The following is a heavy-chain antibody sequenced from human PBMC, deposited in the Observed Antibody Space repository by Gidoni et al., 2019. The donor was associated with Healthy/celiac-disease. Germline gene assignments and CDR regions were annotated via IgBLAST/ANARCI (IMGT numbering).Heavy chain of an antibody. D-gene: IGHD3-22*01. J-gene: IGHJ5*02. CDR2: ISAYNGNT. Sequence: QAQLVQSGAEAKKPGAPVKVSSKASGYTFTRYGSSGVRQAPGQGREWMGWISAYNGNTNYAQKLQGRVTMTTDTSTSTAYMELRSLRSDDTAVYYCARDLKVTMIVVVRGGFDPWGQGTLVTVSS. CDR3: ARDLKVTMIVVVRGGFDP. V-gene: IGHV1-18*04. CDR1: GYTFTRYG.